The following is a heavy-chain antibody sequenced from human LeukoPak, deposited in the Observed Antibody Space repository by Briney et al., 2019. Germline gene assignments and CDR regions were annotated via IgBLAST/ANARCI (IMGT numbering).Heavy chain of an antibody. Sequence: PGGSLRLSCAASGFTFSSYGTHWVRQAPGKGLEWVAVVSYDGSNKYYADSVKGRFTISRDNSKNTLYLQMNSLRAEDTAVYYCAKDRSGWLADYWGQGTLVTVSS. J-gene: IGHJ4*02. V-gene: IGHV3-30*18. CDR3: AKDRSGWLADY. CDR2: VSYDGSNK. CDR1: GFTFSSYG. D-gene: IGHD6-19*01.